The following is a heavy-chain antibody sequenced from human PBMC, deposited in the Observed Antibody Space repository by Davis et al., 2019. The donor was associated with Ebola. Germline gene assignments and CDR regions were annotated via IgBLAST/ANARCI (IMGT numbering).Heavy chain of an antibody. CDR3: ASCYDTSDFFDY. J-gene: IGHJ4*02. CDR1: GGTFSVYY. D-gene: IGHD2-21*02. V-gene: IGHV4-34*01. CDR2: IDHRGST. Sequence: MPSETLSLTCAVYGGTFSVYYWTSIRQSPGLGLAWIGEIDHRGSTNYSPSLRGRVTISLDRSAKLFSLKLNSVTAADTAVYYCASCYDTSDFFDYWGRGTQVTVSS.